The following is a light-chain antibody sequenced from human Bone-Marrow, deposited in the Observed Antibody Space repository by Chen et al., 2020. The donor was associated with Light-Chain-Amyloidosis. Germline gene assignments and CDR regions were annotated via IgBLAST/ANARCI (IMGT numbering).Light chain of an antibody. CDR1: QGISSY. Sequence: DIQLTQSPSFLSASVGDRVTITCRASQGISSYLAWYQQKPGKAPKLLIYAASTLQSGVPSRFSGSGSGTEFTLTISSLQPEDFATYYCQQLNSYPPYTFGQGPSWRSN. J-gene: IGKJ2*01. CDR3: QQLNSYPPYT. V-gene: IGKV1-9*01. CDR2: AAS.